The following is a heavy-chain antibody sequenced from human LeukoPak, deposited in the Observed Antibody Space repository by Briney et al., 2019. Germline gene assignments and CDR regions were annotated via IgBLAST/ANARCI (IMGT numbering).Heavy chain of an antibody. D-gene: IGHD6-19*01. CDR3: ARDRGGPRVESSGWSPKFSSYYYYMDV. Sequence: SETLSLTCTVSGGSISSSSYYWGWIRQPPGKGLEWIGSIYYSGSTYYNPSLKSRVTISVDTSKNQFSLKLSSVTAADTAVYYCARDRGGPRVESSGWSPKFSSYYYYMDVWGKGTTVTVSS. V-gene: IGHV4-39*07. J-gene: IGHJ6*03. CDR1: GGSISSSSYY. CDR2: IYYSGST.